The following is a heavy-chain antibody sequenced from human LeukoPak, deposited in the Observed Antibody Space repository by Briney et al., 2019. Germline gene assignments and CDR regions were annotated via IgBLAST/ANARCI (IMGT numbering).Heavy chain of an antibody. V-gene: IGHV3-21*01. CDR2: ISSSSSYI. J-gene: IGHJ4*02. CDR1: GFTFSSYN. D-gene: IGHD1-1*01. Sequence: KAGGSLRLSCAASGFTFSSYNMNWVRQAPGKGLEWVSSISSSSSYIYYADSVKGRFTISRDNARNLLFLQMNTLRAEDTAVYYCAKLLGDATTYDYWGQGALVTVSS. CDR3: AKLLGDATTYDY.